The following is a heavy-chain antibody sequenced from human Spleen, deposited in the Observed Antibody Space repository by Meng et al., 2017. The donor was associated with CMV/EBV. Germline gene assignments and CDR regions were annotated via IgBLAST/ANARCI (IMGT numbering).Heavy chain of an antibody. J-gene: IGHJ4*02. CDR3: AKGTHPSYSSGYYFDY. CDR2: ISYDGSNK. D-gene: IGHD6-19*01. V-gene: IGHV3-30*18. CDR1: GFTFSSYG. Sequence: SGFTFSSYGMHWVRQAPGKGLEWVAVISYDGSNKYYADSVKGRFTISRDNSKNTLYLQMNSLRAEDTAVYYCAKGTHPSYSSGYYFDYWGQGTLVTVSS.